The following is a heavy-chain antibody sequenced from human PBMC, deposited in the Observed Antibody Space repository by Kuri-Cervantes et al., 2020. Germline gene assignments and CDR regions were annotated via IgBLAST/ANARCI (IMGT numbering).Heavy chain of an antibody. D-gene: IGHD2-2*01. V-gene: IGHV4-34*01. J-gene: IGHJ6*03. Sequence: SETLSLTCAVYGESFSNHYWSWIRQPPGKGLEWIGEINHSGSTNYNPSLKSRVTISVDTSKNQFSLKLSSVTAADTAVYYCARTGYCSSTSCYVRAYYYYYMDVWGKGTTVTVSS. CDR2: INHSGST. CDR1: GESFSNHY. CDR3: ARTGYCSSTSCYVRAYYYYYMDV.